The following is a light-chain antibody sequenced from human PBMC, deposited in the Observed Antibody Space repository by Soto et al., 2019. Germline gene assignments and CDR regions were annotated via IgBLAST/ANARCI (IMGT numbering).Light chain of an antibody. V-gene: IGKV4-1*01. J-gene: IGKJ4*01. CDR2: WAS. CDR3: QQYYSTPLT. Sequence: DIVMTQSPDSLAVSLGERATINCKSSQSVLYSSHNKNYLAWYQRKPGQPPKLLIYWASTRESGVPDRFSGSGSGTDFTLTISSLQAEDVAVYYCQQYYSTPLTFGGGTKVEIK. CDR1: QSVLYSSHNKNY.